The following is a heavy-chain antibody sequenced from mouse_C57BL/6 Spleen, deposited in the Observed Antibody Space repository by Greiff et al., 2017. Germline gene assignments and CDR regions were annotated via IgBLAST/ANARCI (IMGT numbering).Heavy chain of an antibody. Sequence: QVQLQQPGAELVKPGASVKLSCTASGYTFTSYWMHWVKQRPGQGLEWIGMIHPHSGSTNYNEKFKSKATLTVDKSSSTAYMQLSSLTSDDAAVYYCRGGEYGNYENYFDYWGQGTTLTVSS. D-gene: IGHD2-10*02. CDR2: IHPHSGST. CDR1: GYTFTSYW. V-gene: IGHV1-64*01. J-gene: IGHJ2*01. CDR3: RGGEYGNYENYFDY.